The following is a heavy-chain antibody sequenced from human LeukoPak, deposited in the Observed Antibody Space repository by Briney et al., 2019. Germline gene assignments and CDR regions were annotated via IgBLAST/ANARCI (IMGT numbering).Heavy chain of an antibody. J-gene: IGHJ4*02. CDR1: GGSISSDNYY. CDR3: ARHPRDGATTYFDY. V-gene: IGHV4-39*01. CDR2: VYYSGST. Sequence: SETLALTCTVSGGSISSDNYYWGWIRQPPGKGLEWIGSVYYSGSTYYNPSLKSRVTISVDTSKSPLSLKVTSVTAADTAVYYCARHPRDGATTYFDYWGQGTLVTVSS. D-gene: IGHD5-24*01.